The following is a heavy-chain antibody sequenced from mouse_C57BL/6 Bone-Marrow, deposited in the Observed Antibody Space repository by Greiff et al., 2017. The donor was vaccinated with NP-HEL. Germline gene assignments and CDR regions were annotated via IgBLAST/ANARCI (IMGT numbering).Heavy chain of an antibody. D-gene: IGHD2-5*01. CDR3: ATPTIVTHYYAMDY. Sequence: QVQLQQSGPGLVQPSQSLSITCTVSGFSLTSYGVHWVRQPPGKGLEWLGVIWSGGSTVYNAAFISRLSISKDNSKSQVFFKMNSLQADDTAIYYCATPTIVTHYYAMDYWGQGTSVTVSS. V-gene: IGHV2-4*01. CDR2: IWSGGST. J-gene: IGHJ4*01. CDR1: GFSLTSYG.